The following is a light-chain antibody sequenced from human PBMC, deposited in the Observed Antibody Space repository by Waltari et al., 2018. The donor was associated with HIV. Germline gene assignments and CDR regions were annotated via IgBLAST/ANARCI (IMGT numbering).Light chain of an antibody. J-gene: IGLJ3*02. CDR2: GNS. Sequence: QSVLTQPPSVSGAPGQRVTISCTGSSSNIGAGYDVHWYQQLPGTAPKLLIYGNSNRSSGVPDRVSGAKSGTSASLAITGLQAEDEADYYCQSYDSSLSWVFGGGTKLTVL. CDR1: SSNIGAGYD. V-gene: IGLV1-40*01. CDR3: QSYDSSLSWV.